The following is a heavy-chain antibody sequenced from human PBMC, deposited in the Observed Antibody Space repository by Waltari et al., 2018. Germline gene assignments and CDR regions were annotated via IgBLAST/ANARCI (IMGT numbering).Heavy chain of an antibody. V-gene: IGHV4-38-2*02. CDR1: GYSISSGYY. J-gene: IGHJ4*02. Sequence: QVQLQESGPGLVKPSETLSLTCAVSGYSISSGYYWGWIRQPPGKGLEWIGSIYHSGSTYYNPSLKSRVTISVDTSKNQFSLKLSSVTAADTAVYYCAKDGEGSGWIHFDYWGQGTLVTVSS. CDR3: AKDGEGSGWIHFDY. D-gene: IGHD6-19*01. CDR2: IYHSGST.